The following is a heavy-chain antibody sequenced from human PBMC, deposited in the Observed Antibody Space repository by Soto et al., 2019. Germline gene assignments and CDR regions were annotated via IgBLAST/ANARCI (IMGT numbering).Heavy chain of an antibody. CDR1: GYAFTTYG. D-gene: IGHD1-1*01. Sequence: QVHLVQSGAEVKKPGASVKVSCKGSGYAFTTYGITWVRQAPGQGLEGMGWISAHNGNTNYAQRLQCRVTVTRETSTSTAYMELRSLRSDDTAVYYCARGRYGDYWGQGALVTVSS. CDR2: ISAHNGNT. J-gene: IGHJ4*02. V-gene: IGHV1-18*01. CDR3: ARGRYGDY.